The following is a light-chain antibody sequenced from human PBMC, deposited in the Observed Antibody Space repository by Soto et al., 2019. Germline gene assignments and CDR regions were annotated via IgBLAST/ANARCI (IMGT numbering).Light chain of an antibody. J-gene: IGKJ1*01. CDR1: QTVRNW. Sequence: DIQMTQSPTTLSASVGDRAIITCRASQTVRNWLAWFQQKPGEAPKLLIYKASRLESGVSSRFSGSGSGTDFTLKISGLEAEDVGVYYCMQSAHWPWTFGPGTKVEV. V-gene: IGKV1-5*03. CDR3: MQSAHWPWT. CDR2: KAS.